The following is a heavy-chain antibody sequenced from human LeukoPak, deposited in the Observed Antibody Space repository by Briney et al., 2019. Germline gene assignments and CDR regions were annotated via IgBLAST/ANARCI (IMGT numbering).Heavy chain of an antibody. V-gene: IGHV3-23*01. CDR2: ISGSGGST. CDR3: AMGVVGATGGDY. CDR1: GFTFSSYV. J-gene: IGHJ4*02. Sequence: GGSLRLSCAASGFTFSSYVMSWVRQAPGKGLEWVSAISGSGGSTYYADSVKGRFTISRDNSKNTLYLQMNSLRAEDTAVYYCAMGVVGATGGDYWGQGTQATVSS. D-gene: IGHD1-26*01.